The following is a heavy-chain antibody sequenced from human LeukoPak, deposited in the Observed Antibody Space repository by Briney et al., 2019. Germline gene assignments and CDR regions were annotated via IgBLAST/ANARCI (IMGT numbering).Heavy chain of an antibody. CDR3: AAADIVVVPAAITADY. V-gene: IGHV1-58*01. D-gene: IGHD2-2*02. CDR1: GFTFTSSA. CDR2: IVVGSGNT. J-gene: IGHJ4*02. Sequence: SVKVSCKASGFTFTSSAVQWVRQARGQRLEWIGWIVVGSGNTNYAQKFQERVTITRDMSTSTAYMELSSLRSEDTAVYYCAAADIVVVPAAITADYWGQGTLVTVSS.